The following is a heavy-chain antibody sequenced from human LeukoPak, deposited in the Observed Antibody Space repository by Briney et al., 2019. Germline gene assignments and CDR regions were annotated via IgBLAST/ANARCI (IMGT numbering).Heavy chain of an antibody. CDR2: IYTSGST. J-gene: IGHJ4*02. CDR1: GGSISSGSYY. D-gene: IGHD6-19*01. Sequence: SETLSLTCTVSGGSISSGSYYWSWIRQPAGKGLEWIGRIYTSGSTNYNPSLKSRVTISVDTSKNQFSLRLSSVTAADTAVYYCARIAVAGTVQFDYWGQGTLVTVSS. V-gene: IGHV4-61*02. CDR3: ARIAVAGTVQFDY.